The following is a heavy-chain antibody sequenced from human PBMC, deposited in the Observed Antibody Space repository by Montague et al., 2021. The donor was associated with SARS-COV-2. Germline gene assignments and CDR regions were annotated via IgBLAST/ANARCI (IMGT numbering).Heavy chain of an antibody. CDR3: ARGHYSVGCARWWYYFDS. V-gene: IGHV4-34*01. J-gene: IGHJ4*02. CDR1: GGSFSSYY. CDR2: INYTGST. D-gene: IGHD2-15*01. Sequence: SETLSLTCAVSGGSFSSYYWSWIRQPPGKGLEWIGEINYTGSTNYNPSLKSRVTMSVDTPKNHFSLKLSSVTAADTAVYYCARGHYSVGCARWWYYFDSWGQGALVTVSS.